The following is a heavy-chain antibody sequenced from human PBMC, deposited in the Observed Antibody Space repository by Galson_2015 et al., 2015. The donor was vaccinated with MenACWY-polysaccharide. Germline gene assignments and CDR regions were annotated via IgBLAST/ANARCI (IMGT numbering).Heavy chain of an antibody. CDR1: GFTFSTYP. J-gene: IGHJ6*02. CDR3: ASEDAYYYGMDV. Sequence: SLRLSCAASGFTFSTYPMSWACQAPGKGLEWVSRISDSGGRTFYADSVKGRFTISRDNSKNMLYLQMNSLRVDDAAVYYCASEDAYYYGMDVWGQGTTVTVSS. V-gene: IGHV3-23*01. CDR2: ISDSGGRT.